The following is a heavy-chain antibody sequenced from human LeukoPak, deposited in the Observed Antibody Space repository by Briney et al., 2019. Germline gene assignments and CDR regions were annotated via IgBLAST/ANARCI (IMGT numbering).Heavy chain of an antibody. Sequence: GGSLRLSCAASGFTFSTDGMHWVRQAPGKGLEWVAVIWYDGSKKYYADSVKGRFTISRDNSKNTLYLQMNSLRAEDTAVYYCARDHSSTSEYFQHWGQGTLVTVSS. V-gene: IGHV3-33*01. CDR2: IWYDGSKK. D-gene: IGHD6-13*01. J-gene: IGHJ1*01. CDR1: GFTFSTDG. CDR3: ARDHSSTSEYFQH.